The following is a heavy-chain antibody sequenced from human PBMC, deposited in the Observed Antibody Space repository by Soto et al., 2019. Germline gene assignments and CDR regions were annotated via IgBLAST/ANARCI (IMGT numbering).Heavy chain of an antibody. Sequence: QAQVVQSGAEVRKPGSSVKLSCKASEGTFNSYAIAWVRQAPGQGLEWMGGIIPYYNTLNYAQKFQDRVTVTADDSTNTVYMELSSLRSDDTAVYFCASGASRWSPYFFDSWAQGTLVTVSS. V-gene: IGHV1-69*01. CDR2: IIPYYNTL. J-gene: IGHJ4*02. CDR3: ASGASRWSPYFFDS. D-gene: IGHD6-13*01. CDR1: EGTFNSYA.